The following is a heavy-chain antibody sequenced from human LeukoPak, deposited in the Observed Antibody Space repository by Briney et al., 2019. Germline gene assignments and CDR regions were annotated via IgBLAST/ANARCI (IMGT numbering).Heavy chain of an antibody. Sequence: GGSLRLSCAASGFTFDDYGMSWVRQAPGKGLEWVSGINWNGGSTGYADSVKGRFTISRDNAKNSLYLQMNSLRAEDTAVYYCARSSGWYHRGPDYYYYYMDVWGKGTTVTVS. V-gene: IGHV3-20*04. CDR2: INWNGGST. CDR1: GFTFDDYG. CDR3: ARSSGWYHRGPDYYYYYMDV. D-gene: IGHD6-19*01. J-gene: IGHJ6*03.